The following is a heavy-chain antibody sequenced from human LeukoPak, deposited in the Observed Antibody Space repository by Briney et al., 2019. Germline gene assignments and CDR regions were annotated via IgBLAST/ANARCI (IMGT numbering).Heavy chain of an antibody. CDR2: ISSSSSTI. J-gene: IGHJ6*02. CDR3: AGGYSSSWYYNDYYGLDV. V-gene: IGHV3-48*01. D-gene: IGHD6-13*01. Sequence: RTGGSLRLYCAASGFTFSSYSMNWVRQAPGKGLEWVSYISSSSSTIYYADSVKGRFTISRDNAKNSLYLQMNSLRAEDTAVYYCAGGYSSSWYYNDYYGLDVWPRGTTVSVPS. CDR1: GFTFSSYS.